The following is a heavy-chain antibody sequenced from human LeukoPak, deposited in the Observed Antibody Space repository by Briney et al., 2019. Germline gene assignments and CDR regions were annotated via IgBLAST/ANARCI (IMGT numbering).Heavy chain of an antibody. CDR2: IFHNGNT. CDR1: GGSISSFY. V-gene: IGHV4-59*04. Sequence: SETLSLTCTVSGGSISSFYWSWIRLPPGKGLEWIGNIFHNGNTYYNPSLKSRVTMSIDTSKKQFSLKLRTATAADTAVYYCARIEDVTRGYNHAYYFDYWGQGTLVTVSS. J-gene: IGHJ4*02. CDR3: ARIEDVTRGYNHAYYFDY. D-gene: IGHD5-18*01.